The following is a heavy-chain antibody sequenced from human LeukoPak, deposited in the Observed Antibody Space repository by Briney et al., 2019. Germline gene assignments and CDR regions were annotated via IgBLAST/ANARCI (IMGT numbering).Heavy chain of an antibody. J-gene: IGHJ4*02. CDR3: ARPKYYDFWSGYYFST. V-gene: IGHV4-59*08. D-gene: IGHD3-3*01. CDR1: GGSISSYY. CDR2: IYYSGST. Sequence: PSETLSLTCTVSGGSISSYYWSWIRQPPGKGLEWIGYIYYSGSTNYNPSLKSRVTISVDTSKNQFSLKLSSVTAADTAVYYCARPKYYDFWSGYYFSTWGQGTLVTVSS.